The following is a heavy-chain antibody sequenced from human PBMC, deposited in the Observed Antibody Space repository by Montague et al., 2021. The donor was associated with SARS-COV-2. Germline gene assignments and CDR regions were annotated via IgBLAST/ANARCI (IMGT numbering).Heavy chain of an antibody. CDR1: GESFSGYY. D-gene: IGHD3-3*01. V-gene: IGHV4-34*01. CDR3: ARGYQLRFLEWSSRQSTFDY. Sequence: SETLSLTCAVYGESFSGYYWSWIRQPPGKGLEWIGEINHSRSTNYNPSLKSRVTISVDTSKNQFSLKLSSVTAAATAVYYCARGYQLRFLEWSSRQSTFDYWGQGTLVTVSS. CDR2: INHSRST. J-gene: IGHJ4*02.